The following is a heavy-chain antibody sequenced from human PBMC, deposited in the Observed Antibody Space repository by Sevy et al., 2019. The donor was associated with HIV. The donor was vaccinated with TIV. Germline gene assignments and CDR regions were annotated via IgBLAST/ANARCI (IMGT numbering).Heavy chain of an antibody. J-gene: IGHJ2*01. CDR3: AKGNSDFWSGFRYFDL. Sequence: GGSLRLSCAASGFTFSNYALTWVRQAPGKGLEWISGISGGGGSTYYADSVKGLFTISRDNSKNTLYLHMNSLRVEDTAVYFCAKGNSDFWSGFRYFDLWGRGTLVTVSS. V-gene: IGHV3-23*01. CDR2: ISGGGGST. CDR1: GFTFSNYA. D-gene: IGHD3-3*01.